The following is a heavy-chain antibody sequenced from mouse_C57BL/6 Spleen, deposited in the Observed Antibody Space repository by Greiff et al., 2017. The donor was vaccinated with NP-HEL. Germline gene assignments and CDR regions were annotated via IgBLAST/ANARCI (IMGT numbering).Heavy chain of an antibody. J-gene: IGHJ4*01. CDR1: GFTFSDYG. Sequence: EVKLVESGGGLVKPGGSLKLSCAASGFTFSDYGMHWVRQAPEKGLEWVAYISSGSSTIYYADTVKGRFTISRDNAKNTLFLQMTSLRSEDTAMYYCARRATVVAPAMDYWGQGTSVTDSS. CDR2: ISSGSSTI. D-gene: IGHD1-1*01. V-gene: IGHV5-17*01. CDR3: ARRATVVAPAMDY.